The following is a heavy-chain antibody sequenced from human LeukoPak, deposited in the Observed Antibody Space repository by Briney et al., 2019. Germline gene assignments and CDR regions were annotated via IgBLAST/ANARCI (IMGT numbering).Heavy chain of an antibody. CDR2: IYYSGST. CDR3: ARDSEYNYGFDY. Sequence: PSETLSLTCTVSGDSINSAAYYWSWIRQHPGKGLEWIGYIYYSGSTSYNPSLQSRVTISIDTSKNQFSLKLSSVTAADTAVYYCARDSEYNYGFDYWGQGTLVTVSS. D-gene: IGHD5-18*01. CDR1: GDSINSAAYY. V-gene: IGHV4-31*03. J-gene: IGHJ4*02.